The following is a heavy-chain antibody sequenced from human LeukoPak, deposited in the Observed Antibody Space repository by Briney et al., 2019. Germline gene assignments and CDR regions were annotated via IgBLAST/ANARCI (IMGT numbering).Heavy chain of an antibody. CDR3: ARDDSGSSGY. CDR2: ISGDGSST. V-gene: IGHV3-74*01. Sequence: PGGSLRLSCAASGFTFSSYWMYWVRQAPGKGLVWVSRISGDGSSTHYADSVKGRFTISRGNAKNTLSLQMNSLRAEDTAVYYCARDDSGSSGYWGQGTLVAVSS. J-gene: IGHJ4*02. D-gene: IGHD1-26*01. CDR1: GFTFSSYW.